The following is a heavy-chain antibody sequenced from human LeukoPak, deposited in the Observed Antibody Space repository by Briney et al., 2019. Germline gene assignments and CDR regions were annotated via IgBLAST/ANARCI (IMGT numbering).Heavy chain of an antibody. CDR2: ISSSSSYI. Sequence: PGGSLRLSCAASGFTFSSYSMNWVRQAPEKGLEWVSSISSSSSYIYYADSVKGRFTISRDNAKNSLYLQMNSLRAEDTAVYYCARDRDTAMVHLYYYYGMDVWGQGTTVTVSS. CDR1: GFTFSSYS. J-gene: IGHJ6*02. D-gene: IGHD5-18*01. V-gene: IGHV3-21*01. CDR3: ARDRDTAMVHLYYYYGMDV.